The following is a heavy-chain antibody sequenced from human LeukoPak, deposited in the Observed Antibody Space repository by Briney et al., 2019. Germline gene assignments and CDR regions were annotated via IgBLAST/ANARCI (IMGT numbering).Heavy chain of an antibody. V-gene: IGHV1-18*01. Sequence: ASVKVSCKASGYTFTSYAFRWVRQAPGQGLEWMGWISAYNGNTNYAQKFQGRVTMTTDTSTSTAYMELRSLRSDDTAVYYCAREGAYRSSTSCHIQNWFDPWGQGTLVTVSS. CDR1: GYTFTSYA. CDR3: AREGAYRSSTSCHIQNWFDP. J-gene: IGHJ5*02. CDR2: ISAYNGNT. D-gene: IGHD2-2*01.